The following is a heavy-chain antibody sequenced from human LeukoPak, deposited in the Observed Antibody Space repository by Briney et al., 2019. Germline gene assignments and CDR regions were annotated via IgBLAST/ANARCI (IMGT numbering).Heavy chain of an antibody. D-gene: IGHD3-22*01. Sequence: NSSETLSLTRTVSGGSISSYYWSWIRQPPGKGLEWIGYIYYSGSTNYNPSLKSRVTISVDTSKNQFSLKLSSVTAADTAVYYCATSPRYDSSGKAGIGYFDYWGQGTLVTVSS. CDR1: GGSISSYY. V-gene: IGHV4-59*08. J-gene: IGHJ4*02. CDR2: IYYSGST. CDR3: ATSPRYDSSGKAGIGYFDY.